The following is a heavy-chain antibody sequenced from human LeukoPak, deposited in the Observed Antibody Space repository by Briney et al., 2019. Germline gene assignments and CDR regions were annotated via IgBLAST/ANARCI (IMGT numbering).Heavy chain of an antibody. Sequence: ASVKVSCKAPGYTFTSYGISWVRQAPGQGLEWMGWISAYNGNTNYAQKLQGRVTMTTDTSTSTAYMELRSLRSDDTAVYYCARSLREIWFGELLVGDSVDPWGQGTLVTVSS. CDR3: ARSLREIWFGELLVGDSVDP. CDR2: ISAYNGNT. D-gene: IGHD3-10*01. CDR1: GYTFTSYG. V-gene: IGHV1-18*01. J-gene: IGHJ5*02.